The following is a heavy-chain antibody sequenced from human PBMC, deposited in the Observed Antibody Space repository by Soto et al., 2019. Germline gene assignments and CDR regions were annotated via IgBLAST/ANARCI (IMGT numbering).Heavy chain of an antibody. J-gene: IGHJ4*02. CDR3: ARGVTAGVDY. CDR1: GYSFTSLD. D-gene: IGHD1-26*01. V-gene: IGHV1-8*01. CDR2: MQPSSGRT. Sequence: ASVKVSCKASGYSFTSLDINWVRQTTGQGLEWMGWMQPSSGRTGYAQKFQGRVTMTRDTSINTAYMELSSLTSDDTAFYYCARGVTAGVDYWGQGTLVTVYS.